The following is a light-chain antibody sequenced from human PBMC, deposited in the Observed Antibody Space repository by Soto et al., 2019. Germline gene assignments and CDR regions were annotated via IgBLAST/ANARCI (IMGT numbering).Light chain of an antibody. J-gene: IGLJ2*01. Sequence: QSVLTQPPSASGTPGQRVTISCSGSSSNIGSNSVNWYQQLPGTAPKLLIYSTSQRPSGVPDRFSGSKSDTSASLAISGLQSEDEADYSCAAWDDSLNGEVVFGGGTKLTVL. V-gene: IGLV1-44*01. CDR1: SSNIGSNS. CDR2: STS. CDR3: AAWDDSLNGEVV.